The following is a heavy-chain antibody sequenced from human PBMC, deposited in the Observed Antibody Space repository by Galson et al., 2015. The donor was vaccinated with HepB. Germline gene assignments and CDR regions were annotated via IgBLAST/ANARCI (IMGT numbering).Heavy chain of an antibody. CDR1: GFTFSSYS. J-gene: IGHJ4*02. D-gene: IGHD3-10*01. CDR3: ARGGLGSGIDY. V-gene: IGHV3-21*01. Sequence: SLRLSCAASGFTFSSYSMSWVRQAPGKGLEWVSSISSSSSYIYYADSVKGRFTISRDNAKNSLYLQMNSLRAEDTAVYYCARGGLGSGIDYWGQGTLVTVSS. CDR2: ISSSSSYI.